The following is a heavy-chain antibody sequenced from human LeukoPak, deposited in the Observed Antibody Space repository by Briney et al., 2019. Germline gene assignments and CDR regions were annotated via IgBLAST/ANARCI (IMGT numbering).Heavy chain of an antibody. CDR1: GFTFSSYS. J-gene: IGHJ3*02. CDR3: ARDSRRDIVGEWAAFDI. D-gene: IGHD2-15*01. CDR2: ISSSSSYI. V-gene: IGHV3-21*01. Sequence: GGSLRLSCAASGFTFSSYSMNWVRQAPGKGLEWVSSISSSSSYIYYADSVKGRFTISRDNAKNSLYLQMNSLRAEDTAVYYRARDSRRDIVGEWAAFDIWGQGTMVTVSS.